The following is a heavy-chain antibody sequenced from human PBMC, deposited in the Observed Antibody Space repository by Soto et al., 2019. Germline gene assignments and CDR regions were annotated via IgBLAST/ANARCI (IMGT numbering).Heavy chain of an antibody. J-gene: IGHJ4*02. CDR2: ISSTTNYI. Sequence: PGGSLRLSCAASGFTFSRYSMNWVRQAPGKGLEWVSSISSTTNYIYYADSMKGRFTVSRDNAKNSVYLDMNSLSAEDTAVYYGARESEDLTPNFDYWGQGTLVTVSS. CDR3: ARESEDLTPNFDY. V-gene: IGHV3-21*01. CDR1: GFTFSRYS.